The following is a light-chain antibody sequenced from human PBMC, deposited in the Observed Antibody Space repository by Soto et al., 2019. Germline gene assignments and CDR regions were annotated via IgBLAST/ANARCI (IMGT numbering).Light chain of an antibody. CDR3: MQALQTPPT. CDR2: LGS. CDR1: QSLLHSNGYNY. Sequence: DIVMTQSPLYLPVTPGEPASISCRSSQSLLHSNGYNYLDWYLXKQGQSQQLXIYLGSSRASGVPDRFSGGGSGTDGTMKISRVEAEDGGIYDGMQALQTPPTFGQGTKVDIK. J-gene: IGKJ1*01. V-gene: IGKV2-28*01.